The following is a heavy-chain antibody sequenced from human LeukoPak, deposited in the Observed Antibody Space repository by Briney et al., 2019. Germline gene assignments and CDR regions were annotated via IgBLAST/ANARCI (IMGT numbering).Heavy chain of an antibody. V-gene: IGHV4-39*07. J-gene: IGHJ5*02. CDR2: INHSGST. CDR3: ARGHWWIQLWLERPYNWFDP. Sequence: PSETLSLTCTVSGGSISGSNNYWSWIRQPPGKGLEWIGEINHSGSTNYNPSLKSRVTISVDTSKNQFSLKLSSVTAADTAVYYCARGHWWIQLWLERPYNWFDPWGQGTLVTVPS. CDR1: GGSISGSNNY. D-gene: IGHD5-18*01.